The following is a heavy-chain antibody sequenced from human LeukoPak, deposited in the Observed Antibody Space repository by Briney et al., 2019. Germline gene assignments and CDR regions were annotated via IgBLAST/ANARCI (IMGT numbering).Heavy chain of an antibody. Sequence: ASVKVSCKASGYTFTRYYMHWVRQAPGQGLEGMGLINPNSGGTNYAQKFQGRVTMARDTSISTAYMELSRLRSDDTAVYYCASVNSGYDANGYFDYWGQGTLVTVSS. J-gene: IGHJ4*02. CDR3: ASVNSGYDANGYFDY. D-gene: IGHD5-12*01. V-gene: IGHV1-2*02. CDR2: INPNSGGT. CDR1: GYTFTRYY.